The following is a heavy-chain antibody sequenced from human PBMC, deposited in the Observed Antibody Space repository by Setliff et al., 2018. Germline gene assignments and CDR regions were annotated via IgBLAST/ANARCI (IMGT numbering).Heavy chain of an antibody. V-gene: IGHV4-31*03. J-gene: IGHJ5*02. D-gene: IGHD3-22*01. CDR3: ARASHSYGSPNWFDP. CDR2: IFYNGNT. Sequence: SETLSLTCNVSGDFISSGGYTWNWIRQHPEMGLEWIGYIFYNGNTFYNPSLQSRVTISVDTSKNQFSLKLTSLNAADSAVYYCARASHSYGSPNWFDPWGPGTLVPSPQ. CDR1: GDFISSGGYT.